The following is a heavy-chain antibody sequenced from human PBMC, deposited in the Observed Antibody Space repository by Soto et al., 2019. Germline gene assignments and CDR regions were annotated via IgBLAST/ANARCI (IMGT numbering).Heavy chain of an antibody. J-gene: IGHJ4*02. CDR2: ITSDTNTI. D-gene: IGHD6-19*01. V-gene: IGHV3-48*02. CDR1: GFRFNIYS. Sequence: PGGSLRLSCAASGFRFNIYSMNWIRQAPGKGLEWFAYITSDTNTIKYADSVRGRFTISRDNAKNSVDLQMNSLRDEDTAVYYYARSVEGHFDYWGQGTVVTVSS. CDR3: ARSVEGHFDY.